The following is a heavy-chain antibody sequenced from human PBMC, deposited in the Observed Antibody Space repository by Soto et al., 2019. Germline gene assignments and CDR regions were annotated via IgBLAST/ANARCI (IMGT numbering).Heavy chain of an antibody. V-gene: IGHV3-66*01. D-gene: IGHD3-22*01. Sequence: GGSLRLSCAASGFTVSSNYMIWVRQAPGKGLEWVSVIFSGGNTYYADSVKGRFTISRDNSKNTLYLQMNSVRAEDTAVYYCARDVRDSSGYPEYYFEYWGQGTLVTVSS. CDR1: GFTVSSNY. J-gene: IGHJ4*02. CDR2: IFSGGNT. CDR3: ARDVRDSSGYPEYYFEY.